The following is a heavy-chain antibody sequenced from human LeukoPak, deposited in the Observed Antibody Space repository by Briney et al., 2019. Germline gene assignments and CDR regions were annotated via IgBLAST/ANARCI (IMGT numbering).Heavy chain of an antibody. D-gene: IGHD2-21*02. CDR2: IHPSGGRS. J-gene: IGHJ4*02. Sequence: GGSLRLSCAASGFTFSNCAMTWVRQAPGKGLEWVSTIHPSGGRSFYAVSVKGHFTISRDNSKNTLHLQMNSLRGEDTAIYYCVKGWSDESRCGGDCLDSWGQGTQVIVSS. CDR1: GFTFSNCA. CDR3: VKGWSDESRCGGDCLDS. V-gene: IGHV3-23*01.